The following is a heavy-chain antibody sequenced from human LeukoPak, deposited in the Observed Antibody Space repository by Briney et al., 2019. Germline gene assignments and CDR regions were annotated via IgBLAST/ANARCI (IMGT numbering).Heavy chain of an antibody. J-gene: IGHJ4*02. D-gene: IGHD6-13*01. Sequence: ASVKVSCKASGYTFTGYYMHWVRQAPGQGLEWMGRINPNSGGTNYAQKFQGRVTMTRDTSISTAYMELSRLRSDDTAVYYCARPQVAAAGTRSIFDYWGQGTLVTVSS. CDR2: INPNSGGT. CDR3: ARPQVAAAGTRSIFDY. CDR1: GYTFTGYY. V-gene: IGHV1-2*06.